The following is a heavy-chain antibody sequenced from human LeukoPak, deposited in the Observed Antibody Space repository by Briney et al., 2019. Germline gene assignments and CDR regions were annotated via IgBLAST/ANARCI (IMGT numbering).Heavy chain of an antibody. D-gene: IGHD3/OR15-3a*01. CDR3: ARGPPGDFWTYDYYYYGMDV. Sequence: GGSLRLSCAASGFPFSNYAMHWVRQDPGKGLEWVADIWYDGSDKYYGESLKGRFTISRDNFKNTLYLQMNSLRAEDSAVYYCARGPPGDFWTYDYYYYGMDVWGQGTTVTVSS. CDR1: GFPFSNYA. CDR2: IWYDGSDK. J-gene: IGHJ6*02. V-gene: IGHV3-33*01.